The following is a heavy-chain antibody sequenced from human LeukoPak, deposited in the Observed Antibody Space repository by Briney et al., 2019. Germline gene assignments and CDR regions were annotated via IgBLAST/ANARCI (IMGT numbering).Heavy chain of an antibody. J-gene: IGHJ4*02. CDR2: IIPIFGTA. CDR1: GGTFSSYA. Sequence: SVKVSCKASGGTFSSYAISWVRQAPGQGLEWMGGIIPIFGTANYAQKFQGRVTITADESTSTAYMELSSLRSEDTAVYYCARDQLPFHSHVRAFDYWGQGALLTVSS. V-gene: IGHV1-69*13. CDR3: ARDQLPFHSHVRAFDY. D-gene: IGHD2-21*01.